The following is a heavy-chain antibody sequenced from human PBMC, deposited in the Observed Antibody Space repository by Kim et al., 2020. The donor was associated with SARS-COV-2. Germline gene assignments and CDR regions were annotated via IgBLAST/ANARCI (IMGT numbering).Heavy chain of an antibody. D-gene: IGHD3-3*01. CDR1: GYTFTDYY. V-gene: IGHV1-2*02. CDR3: ARSAHFWSGHYLDF. J-gene: IGHJ4*02. CDR2: INPYSGDT. Sequence: ASVKVSCKASGYTFTDYYIHWVRQAPGQGLEWMGWINPYSGDTNYAQKFQGRVTMTSDTSISTPYVELSSLRSDDTAVYYCARSAHFWSGHYLDFWGQGTLITVSP.